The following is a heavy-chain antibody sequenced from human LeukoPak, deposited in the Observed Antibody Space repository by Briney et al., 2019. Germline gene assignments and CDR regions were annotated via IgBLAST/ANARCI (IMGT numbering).Heavy chain of an antibody. CDR2: IYTSGST. V-gene: IGHV4-4*07. Sequence: KPSETLSLTCTVSGGSISSYYWSWIRQPAGKGLEWIGRIYTSGSTNYNPSLKSRVTMSVDTSKNQFSLKLSSVTAADTAVYYCAREEEDSGSLEGAFDIWGQGTMVTVSS. CDR3: AREEEDSGSLEGAFDI. CDR1: GGSISSYY. D-gene: IGHD1-26*01. J-gene: IGHJ3*02.